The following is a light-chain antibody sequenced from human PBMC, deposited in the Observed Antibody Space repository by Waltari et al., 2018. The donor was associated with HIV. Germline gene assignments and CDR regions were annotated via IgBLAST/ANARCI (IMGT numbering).Light chain of an antibody. J-gene: IGLJ2*01. V-gene: IGLV2-23*01. CDR2: EGS. CDR1: SREVGIYNL. CDR3: CSYAGSFVV. Sequence: QSALTQPASVSGSPGQSITISCTGTSREVGIYNLVSWYQQNPGKAPKLMIYEGSKRPSGVSNRFSGSKSGNTASLTISGLQAEDEAHYYCCSYAGSFVVFGGGTKLTVL.